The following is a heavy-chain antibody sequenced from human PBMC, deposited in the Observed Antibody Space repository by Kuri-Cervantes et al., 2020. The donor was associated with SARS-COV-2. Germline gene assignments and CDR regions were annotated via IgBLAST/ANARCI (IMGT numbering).Heavy chain of an antibody. CDR2: IYYTGSA. CDR1: GGSISSYY. J-gene: IGHJ3*02. Sequence: GSLRLSCTVSGGSISSYYWSWIRQPPGKGLEWIAYIYYTGSANYNPSLKSRVTISVDTSKNQFSLKLSSVTAADTAVYYCARPKSNSRYGIGAFDIWGKGTMVTVSS. V-gene: IGHV4-59*01. CDR3: ARPKSNSRYGIGAFDI. D-gene: IGHD5-24*01.